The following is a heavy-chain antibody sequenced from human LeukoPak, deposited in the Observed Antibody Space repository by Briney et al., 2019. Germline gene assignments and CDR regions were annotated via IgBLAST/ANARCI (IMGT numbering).Heavy chain of an antibody. CDR1: GFIFSSYG. CDR3: ATPITTVVTPFTGRG. D-gene: IGHD4-23*01. V-gene: IGHV3-30*02. CDR2: IRYDGSNK. J-gene: IGHJ4*02. Sequence: GGSLRLSCAASGFIFSSYGMHWVRQAPGKGLEWVAFIRYDGSNKYYADSVKGRFTISRDNAKNSLYLQMNSLRAEDTAVYYCATPITTVVTPFTGRGWGQGTLVTVSS.